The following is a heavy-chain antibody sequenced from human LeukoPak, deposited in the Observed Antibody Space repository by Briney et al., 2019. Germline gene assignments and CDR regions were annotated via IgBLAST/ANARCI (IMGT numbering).Heavy chain of an antibody. V-gene: IGHV3-49*04. CDR2: IRSKAYGGTT. CDR3: ARENYGADN. J-gene: IGHJ4*02. Sequence: PGRSLRLSCTASGFSFGDYAMSWVRLAPGKGLEWVGFIRSKAYGGTTEYAASVKGRFTISRDNSKSTAYLQMNSLKTEDTAVYYCARENYGADNWGQGTLVTVSS. D-gene: IGHD4/OR15-4a*01. CDR1: GFSFGDYA.